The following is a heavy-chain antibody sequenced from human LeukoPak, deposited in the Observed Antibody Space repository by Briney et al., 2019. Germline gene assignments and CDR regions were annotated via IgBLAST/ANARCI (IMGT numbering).Heavy chain of an antibody. J-gene: IGHJ3*02. CDR3: ARDSYYYDSSGYSLPAFDI. CDR2: IYTSGST. Sequence: PSETLSLTCTVSGGSISGYYWSWIRQPAGKGLEWIGRIYTSGSTYYNPSLKSRVTISVDTSKNQFSLKLSSVTAADTAVYYCARDSYYYDSSGYSLPAFDIWGQGTMVTVSS. CDR1: GGSISGYY. D-gene: IGHD3-22*01. V-gene: IGHV4-4*07.